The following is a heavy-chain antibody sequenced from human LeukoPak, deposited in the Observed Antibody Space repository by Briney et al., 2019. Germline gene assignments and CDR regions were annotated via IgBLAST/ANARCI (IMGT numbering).Heavy chain of an antibody. CDR3: ARDVWFGAGRTFDY. Sequence: SETLSLTCTVSGDSIDRGGYYWGWIRQPPGKGLEWIGRIYTSGSTNYNPSLKSRVTISVDTSKNQFSLRLSSVTAADTAVYYCARDVWFGAGRTFDYWGQGTLVTVSS. D-gene: IGHD3-10*01. CDR2: IYTSGST. V-gene: IGHV4-61*02. CDR1: GDSIDRGGYY. J-gene: IGHJ4*02.